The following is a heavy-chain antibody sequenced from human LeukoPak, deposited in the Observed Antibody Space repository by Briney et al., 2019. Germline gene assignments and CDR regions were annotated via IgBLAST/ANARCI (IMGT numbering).Heavy chain of an antibody. V-gene: IGHV3-11*01. Sequence: GGSLRLSCAASGFTFSDYYMSWLRQAPGKGLEWVSYISSSGSTIYYADSVKGRFTISRDNAKNSLYLQMNSLRAEDTAVYYCARDDYGDYFNWFDPWGQGTLVTVSS. D-gene: IGHD4-17*01. CDR2: ISSSGSTI. J-gene: IGHJ5*02. CDR1: GFTFSDYY. CDR3: ARDDYGDYFNWFDP.